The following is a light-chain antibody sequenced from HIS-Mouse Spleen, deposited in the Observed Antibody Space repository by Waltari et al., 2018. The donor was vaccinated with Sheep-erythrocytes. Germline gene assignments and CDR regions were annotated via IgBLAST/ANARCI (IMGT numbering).Light chain of an antibody. CDR1: QSISSY. V-gene: IGKV1-39*01. Sequence: DIQMTQSPSSLSACVGDLVPLTCRASQSISSYFNWYHQKPGKAPKLLLYAASSLQSAVPSRFSGSGSGTDFTLTISSLQPQDFATYYCQQSYSTTPTFGGGTKVEIK. CDR3: QQSYSTTPT. CDR2: AAS. J-gene: IGKJ4*02.